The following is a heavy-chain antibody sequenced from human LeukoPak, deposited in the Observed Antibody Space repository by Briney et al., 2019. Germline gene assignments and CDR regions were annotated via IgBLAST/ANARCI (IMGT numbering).Heavy chain of an antibody. D-gene: IGHD3-22*01. CDR1: GFTFSNAW. V-gene: IGHV3-15*07. J-gene: IGHJ5*02. Sequence: PGGSLRLSCATSGFTFSNAWMNWVRHAPGKGLEWVGRIRSNSDGGTIDYAAPVKGRFTLSRDDSKTTLYLQMNRLQTEDTAVYYCATDFYDSTWGQGTLVTVSS. CDR3: ATDFYDST. CDR2: IRSNSDGGTI.